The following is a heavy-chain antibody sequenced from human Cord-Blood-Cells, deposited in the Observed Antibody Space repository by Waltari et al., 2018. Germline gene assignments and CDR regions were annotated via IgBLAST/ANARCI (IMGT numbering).Heavy chain of an antibody. V-gene: IGHV1-24*01. CDR2: FDPVDGET. CDR1: GYTLTELS. D-gene: IGHD1-26*01. J-gene: IGHJ4*02. Sequence: QVQLVQSGAEVKKPGASVKVSCKVSGYTLTELSMHWVRQAPGKGLEWMGGFDPVDGETSYGQKVQGRVSMTEDTSTDTAYMELSSLRSEDTAVYYCATAGGSYQWALDYWGQGTLVTVSS. CDR3: ATAGGSYQWALDY.